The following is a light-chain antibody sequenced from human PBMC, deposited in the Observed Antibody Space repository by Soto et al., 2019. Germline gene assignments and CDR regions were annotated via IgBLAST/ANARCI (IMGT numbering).Light chain of an antibody. J-gene: IGKJ5*01. CDR2: DAS. V-gene: IGKV3-11*01. Sequence: EIVLTQSPATLSLSPGERATLSCRASQSVSSYLAWYQQKPGQAPRLLIYDASNRATGIPARFSGSGSETDFTLTISSLEPEDFAVYYCQQYNNWPPITFGQGTRLEIK. CDR3: QQYNNWPPIT. CDR1: QSVSSY.